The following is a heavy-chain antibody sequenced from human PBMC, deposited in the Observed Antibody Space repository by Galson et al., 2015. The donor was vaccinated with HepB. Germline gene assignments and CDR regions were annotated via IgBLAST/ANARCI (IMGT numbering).Heavy chain of an antibody. CDR3: ARGGYYDSSGYYYYY. CDR1: GFTFSDYY. J-gene: IGHJ4*02. Sequence: SLRLSCAASGFTFSDYYMSWIRQAPGKGLEWVSYISSSSSYTNHADSVKGRFTISRDNAKNSLYLQMNSLRAEDTAVYYCARGGYYDSSGYYYYYWGQGTLVTVSS. CDR2: ISSSSSYT. V-gene: IGHV3-11*06. D-gene: IGHD3-22*01.